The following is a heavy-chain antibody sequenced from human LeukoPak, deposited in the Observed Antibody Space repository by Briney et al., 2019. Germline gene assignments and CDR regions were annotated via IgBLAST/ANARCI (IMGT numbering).Heavy chain of an antibody. Sequence: SETLSLTCAVSGYSINSGYYWGWIRQPPGKGLEWIVSISHGESTYYNPALKSRVTTSVDTSKNQFSLKLTSVTAADTAVYYCARVMERGPNWFDPWGQGTLVTVSS. D-gene: IGHD1-1*01. V-gene: IGHV4-38-2*01. CDR2: ISHGEST. CDR1: GYSINSGYY. J-gene: IGHJ5*02. CDR3: ARVMERGPNWFDP.